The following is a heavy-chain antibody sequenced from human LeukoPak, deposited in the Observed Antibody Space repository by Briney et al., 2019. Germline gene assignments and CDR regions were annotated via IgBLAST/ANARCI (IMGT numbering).Heavy chain of an antibody. J-gene: IGHJ4*02. V-gene: IGHV3-23*01. CDR3: AKGYDILTGYGIIDY. D-gene: IGHD3-9*01. CDR1: GFTFSSYG. CDR2: ISGSGGST. Sequence: GGSLRLSCAASGFTFSSYGMSWVRQAPGKGLEWVSAISGSGGSTYYADSVKGRFTISRDNSKNTLYLQMNSLRAEDTAVYYCAKGYDILTGYGIIDYWGQGTLVTVSS.